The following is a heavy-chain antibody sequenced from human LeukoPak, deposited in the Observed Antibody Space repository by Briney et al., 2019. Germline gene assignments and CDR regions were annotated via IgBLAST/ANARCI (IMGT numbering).Heavy chain of an antibody. CDR1: GFTFSSYA. CDR3: AKDPRRRVIAYFDY. CDR2: ISGSGGST. Sequence: GGSLRLSCAASGFTFSSYAMSWVRQAPGKGLEWVSAISGSGGSTYYADSVKGRFTISRDNSKNTLYLQMNSLRAEDTAVCYCAKDPRRRVIAYFDYWGQGTLVTVSS. D-gene: IGHD3-16*02. V-gene: IGHV3-23*01. J-gene: IGHJ4*02.